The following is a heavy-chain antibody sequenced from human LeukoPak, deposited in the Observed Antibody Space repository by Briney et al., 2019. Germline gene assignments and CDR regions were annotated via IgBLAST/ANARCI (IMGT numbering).Heavy chain of an antibody. Sequence: SGGYLRLSCAASGFNFSSYSMNWVRQAPGKGLEWVSSISSSSSFRYYADSVKGRFTISRDNAKNSLYLQMNSLRAEDTAVYYCARESSGYFYWGQGTLVTVSS. CDR2: ISSSSSFR. V-gene: IGHV3-21*01. CDR3: ARESSGYFY. J-gene: IGHJ4*02. CDR1: GFNFSSYS. D-gene: IGHD3-22*01.